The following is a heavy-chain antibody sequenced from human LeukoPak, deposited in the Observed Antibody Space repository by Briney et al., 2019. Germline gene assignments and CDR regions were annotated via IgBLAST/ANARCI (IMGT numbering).Heavy chain of an antibody. D-gene: IGHD5-18*01. CDR3: TRGYSYGDY. CDR1: GFTFGDYA. Sequence: PGGSLRLSCTASGFTFGDYAMSWVRQAPGKGLEWVGFIRSKAYGGTTEYAASVKGRFTISRNDSKSIAYLQMNSLKTEDTAVYYCTRGYSYGDYWGQGTLVTVSS. J-gene: IGHJ4*02. CDR2: IRSKAYGGTT. V-gene: IGHV3-49*04.